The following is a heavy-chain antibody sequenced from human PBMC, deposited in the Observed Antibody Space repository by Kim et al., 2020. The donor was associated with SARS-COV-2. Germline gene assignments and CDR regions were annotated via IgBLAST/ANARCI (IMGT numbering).Heavy chain of an antibody. Sequence: SETLSLTCTVSGVSVSSSSYYWSWIRQPPGKGLEWIGYIYYSGSTYYNPSLKSRVTISVDTSKNQFSLKLGSVTAADTAVYYCARDPTAMVGSSYFDYWGQGTLVTVSS. V-gene: IGHV4-39*07. CDR2: IYYSGST. J-gene: IGHJ4*02. CDR3: ARDPTAMVGSSYFDY. CDR1: GVSVSSSSYY. D-gene: IGHD5-18*01.